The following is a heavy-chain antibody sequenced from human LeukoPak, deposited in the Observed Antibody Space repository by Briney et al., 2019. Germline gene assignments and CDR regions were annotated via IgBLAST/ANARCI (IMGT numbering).Heavy chain of an antibody. D-gene: IGHD3-10*01. CDR2: IDIDGKIT. CDR1: GFMFSNYW. Sequence: PGGSLRLSCAASGFMFSNYWMYWARHAPGKGLVWVSRIDIDGKITSYADSVKGRFTISRDNAKNMLYLQMNSLRVEETAVYYCTRGMGDYWGXXTLVTVSS. CDR3: TRGMGDY. J-gene: IGHJ4*02. V-gene: IGHV3-74*01.